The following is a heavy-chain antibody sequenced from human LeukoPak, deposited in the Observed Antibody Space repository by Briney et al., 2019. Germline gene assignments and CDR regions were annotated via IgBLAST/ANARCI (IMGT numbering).Heavy chain of an antibody. CDR2: ISSSSSYI. J-gene: IGHJ6*02. Sequence: PGGSLRLSCAASGFTFSSYSMNWVRQAPGKGLEWVSSISSSSSYIYYADSVKGRFTISRDNAKNSLYLQMNSLRAEDTAVYYCARASPQVVRGVIHYGMDVWGQGTTVTVSS. D-gene: IGHD3-10*01. CDR3: ARASPQVVRGVIHYGMDV. V-gene: IGHV3-21*01. CDR1: GFTFSSYS.